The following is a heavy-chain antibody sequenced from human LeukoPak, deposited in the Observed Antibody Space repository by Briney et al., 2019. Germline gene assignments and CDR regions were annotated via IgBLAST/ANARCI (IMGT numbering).Heavy chain of an antibody. CDR3: ARGGPGIAAAGY. Sequence: SETLSLTCALYGGSFSGYYWSWIRQPPGKGLEWIGEINHSGSTNYNPSLKSRVTISVDTSKNQFSLKLSSVTAADTAVYYCARGGPGIAAAGYWGQGTLVTVSS. CDR2: INHSGST. V-gene: IGHV4-34*01. D-gene: IGHD6-13*01. CDR1: GGSFSGYY. J-gene: IGHJ4*02.